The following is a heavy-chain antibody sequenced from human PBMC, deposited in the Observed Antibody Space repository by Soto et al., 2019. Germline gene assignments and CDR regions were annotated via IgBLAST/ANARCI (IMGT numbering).Heavy chain of an antibody. CDR2: IYHSGST. CDR1: GGSISSSNW. J-gene: IGHJ6*02. CDR3: ASVRGGYYYAMDV. Sequence: QVQLQESGPGLVKPSGTLSLTCAVSGGSISSSNWWSWVRQPPGKGLERIGAIYHSGSTNYNPSLKSRGTISVDKSKNQFSLKLSSVTAADTAVYYCASVRGGYYYAMDVWGQGTTVTVSS. V-gene: IGHV4-4*02. D-gene: IGHD3-10*02.